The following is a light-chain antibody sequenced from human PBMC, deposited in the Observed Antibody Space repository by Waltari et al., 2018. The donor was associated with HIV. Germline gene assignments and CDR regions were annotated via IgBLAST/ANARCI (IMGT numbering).Light chain of an antibody. CDR3: QHRSTWGYT. CDR2: DAS. Sequence: EVVLPQSPATLSLSPGARATLPCRASQNIGSYLAWYQQKPGQPPRLLIFDASKRATGCPARFGGSESGTDFTRTIGRLEAEYFAVYYCQHRSTWGYTFGQGTKLDI. CDR1: QNIGSY. V-gene: IGKV3-11*01. J-gene: IGKJ2*01.